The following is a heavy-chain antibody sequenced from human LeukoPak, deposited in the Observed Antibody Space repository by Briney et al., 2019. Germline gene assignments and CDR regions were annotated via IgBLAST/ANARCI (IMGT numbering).Heavy chain of an antibody. CDR2: IYAGGRA. D-gene: IGHD3-10*01. V-gene: IGHV3-66*01. CDR1: GFTASDNY. CDR3: ASEKSSYGPGNPGGFDY. Sequence: GGSLRLSCAASGFTASDNYVSWVRQAPGKGLEWLSLIYAGGRAYYADSVKDRFTISRDNPKNTLYLQINSLRVEDTAVYFCASEKSSYGPGNPGGFDYWGRGTLVTVSS. J-gene: IGHJ4*02.